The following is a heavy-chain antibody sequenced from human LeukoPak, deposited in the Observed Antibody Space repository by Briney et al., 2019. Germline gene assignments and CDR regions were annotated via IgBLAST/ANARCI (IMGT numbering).Heavy chain of an antibody. Sequence: ASVKVSCKASGYTFTSYAMNWVRQAPGQGLEWMGWINTNTGNPTYAQGFTGRFVFSLDTSVSTAYLQISSLKAEDTAAYYCARDQVEEGGIEAYFQHWGQGTLVTVSS. CDR1: GYTFTSYA. D-gene: IGHD6-13*01. CDR2: INTNTGNP. V-gene: IGHV7-4-1*02. J-gene: IGHJ1*01. CDR3: ARDQVEEGGIEAYFQH.